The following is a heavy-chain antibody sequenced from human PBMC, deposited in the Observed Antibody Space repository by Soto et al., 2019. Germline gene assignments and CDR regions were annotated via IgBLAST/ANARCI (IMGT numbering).Heavy chain of an antibody. V-gene: IGHV3-15*01. CDR3: TTNLYGDNSVNLFDY. CDR2: IKSKTDGGTT. J-gene: IGHJ4*02. Sequence: GGSLRLSCAASGFTFSNAWMSWVRQAQGKGLEWVGRIKSKTDGGTTDYAAPVKGRFTISRDDSKNTLYLQMNSLKTKDTAVYYCTTNLYGDNSVNLFDYWGQGTLVTVSS. CDR1: GFTFSNAW. D-gene: IGHD4-17*01.